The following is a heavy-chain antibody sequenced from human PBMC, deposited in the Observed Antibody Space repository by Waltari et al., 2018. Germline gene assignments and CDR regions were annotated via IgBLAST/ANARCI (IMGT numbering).Heavy chain of an antibody. CDR1: GGSFSGYY. CDR2: INHSGST. J-gene: IGHJ4*02. Sequence: QVQLQQWGAGLLKPSETLSPTCAATGGSFSGYYRTWIRQPPGKGLEWIGEINHSGSTNYNPSLKSRVTISVDTSKNQFSLKLSSVTAADTAVYYCARRPRAHPGRGNFDYWGQGTLVTVSS. V-gene: IGHV4-34*01. D-gene: IGHD1-26*01. CDR3: ARRPRAHPGRGNFDY.